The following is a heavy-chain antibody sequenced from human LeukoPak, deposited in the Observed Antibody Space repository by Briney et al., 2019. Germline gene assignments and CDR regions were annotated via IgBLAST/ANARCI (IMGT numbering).Heavy chain of an antibody. V-gene: IGHV1-24*01. Sequence: ASVKVSCTVSGYTLTELSMHWVRQAPGKGLEWMRGFDPEDGETIYAQKFQGRVTMTEDTSTDTAYMELSSLRSEDTAVYYCATDLMIVATTPNQYFDYWGQGTLVTVSS. J-gene: IGHJ4*02. CDR2: FDPEDGET. CDR3: ATDLMIVATTPNQYFDY. D-gene: IGHD5-12*01. CDR1: GYTLTELS.